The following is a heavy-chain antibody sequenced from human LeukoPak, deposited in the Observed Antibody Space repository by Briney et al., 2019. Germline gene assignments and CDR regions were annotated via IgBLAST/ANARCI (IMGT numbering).Heavy chain of an antibody. Sequence: SETLSLTCTVSGGSISIYYWSWIRQPPGKGLEWIVYIYYSGTTNYNPSLKSRVTISTDSSKNQFSLNLTSVTAADTAVYYCARSRTNRDVYNFYYWGQGTLVTVSS. CDR1: GGSISIYY. J-gene: IGHJ4*02. CDR2: IYYSGTT. CDR3: ARSRTNRDVYNFYY. V-gene: IGHV4-59*08. D-gene: IGHD5-24*01.